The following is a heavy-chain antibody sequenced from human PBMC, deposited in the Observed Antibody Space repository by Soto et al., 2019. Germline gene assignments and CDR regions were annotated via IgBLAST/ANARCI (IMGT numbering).Heavy chain of an antibody. CDR1: GFTLSSYA. CDR3: AKAVTRTAVTTGFDY. V-gene: IGHV3-23*01. Sequence: GGSLRLSCAASGFTLSSYAMSWVRQAPGKGLEWVSVISGSGGSTYYADSVKGRFTISRDNSKNTLYLQMNSLRAEDTAVYYCAKAVTRTAVTTGFDYWGQGTPVTVSS. D-gene: IGHD4-17*01. J-gene: IGHJ4*02. CDR2: ISGSGGST.